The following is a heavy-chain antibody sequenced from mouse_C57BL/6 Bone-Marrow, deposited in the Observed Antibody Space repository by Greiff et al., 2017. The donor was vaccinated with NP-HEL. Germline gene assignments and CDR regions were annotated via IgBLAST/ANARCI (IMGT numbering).Heavy chain of an antibody. CDR3: ARSDFTTVVATDAMDY. CDR2: INPGSGGT. D-gene: IGHD1-1*01. V-gene: IGHV1-54*01. J-gene: IGHJ4*01. CDR1: GYAFTNYL. Sequence: QVQLQQSGAELVRPGTSVKVSCKASGYAFTNYLIEWVKQRPGQGLEWIGVINPGSGGTNYNEKFKGKATLTADKSSSTAYMQLSSLTSEDSAVYFCARSDFTTVVATDAMDYWGQGTSVTVSS.